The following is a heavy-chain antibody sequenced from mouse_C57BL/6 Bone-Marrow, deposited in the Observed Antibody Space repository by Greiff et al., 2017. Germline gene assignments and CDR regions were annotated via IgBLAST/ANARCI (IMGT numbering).Heavy chain of an antibody. CDR1: GYTFTSYW. D-gene: IGHD1-1*01. J-gene: IGHJ4*01. Sequence: EVQLQQPGAELVKPGASVKMSCKTSGYTFTSYWMHWVKQRPGQGLEWIGAIYPGDSDTSYNQKFKGKAKLTAVTSASTAYMELSSLTNEDSAVYYCTRTSSYRAMDYWGQGTSVTVSS. V-gene: IGHV1-5*01. CDR3: TRTSSYRAMDY. CDR2: IYPGDSDT.